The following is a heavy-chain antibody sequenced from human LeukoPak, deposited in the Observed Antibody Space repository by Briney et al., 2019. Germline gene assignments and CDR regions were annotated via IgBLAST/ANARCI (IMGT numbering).Heavy chain of an antibody. J-gene: IGHJ4*02. V-gene: IGHV3-30*02. D-gene: IGHD2-2*01. Sequence: GGSLRLSCAASGFTFRSYGMHWVRQAPAKGLEWVAFIRYDGSNKYYADSVKGRFTISRDNSKNTLYLQMNSLRAEDKAVYYCAKDSQYQLLIDYWGQGTLVTVSS. CDR3: AKDSQYQLLIDY. CDR2: IRYDGSNK. CDR1: GFTFRSYG.